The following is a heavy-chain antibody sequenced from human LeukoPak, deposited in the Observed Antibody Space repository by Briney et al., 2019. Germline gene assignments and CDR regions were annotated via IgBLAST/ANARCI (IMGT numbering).Heavy chain of an antibody. CDR2: ISAYNGNT. D-gene: IGHD2-2*01. Sequence: SVKVSCTASGYTVTSYGISWVRQAPGQGLEWMGWISAYNGNTKYAQKLQRRDTMTTDTPTSTAYMELRRLRSDDTAVYYCARDSPKDIVVVPVWRTATVHDCMDVLGKGTTVNGSS. V-gene: IGHV1-18*01. J-gene: IGHJ6*03. CDR1: GYTVTSYG. CDR3: ARDSPKDIVVVPVWRTATVHDCMDV.